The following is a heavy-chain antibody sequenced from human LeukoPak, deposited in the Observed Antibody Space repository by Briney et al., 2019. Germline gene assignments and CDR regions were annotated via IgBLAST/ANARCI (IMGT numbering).Heavy chain of an antibody. V-gene: IGHV1-69*13. Sequence: SAKVSCKASGGTFSSYAISWVRQAPGQGLEWMGGIIPIFGTANYAQKFQGRVTITADESTSTAYMELSSLRSEDTAVYYCARVGYCSSTSCTNWFDPWGQGTLVTVSS. CDR2: IIPIFGTA. D-gene: IGHD2-2*01. J-gene: IGHJ5*02. CDR3: ARVGYCSSTSCTNWFDP. CDR1: GGTFSSYA.